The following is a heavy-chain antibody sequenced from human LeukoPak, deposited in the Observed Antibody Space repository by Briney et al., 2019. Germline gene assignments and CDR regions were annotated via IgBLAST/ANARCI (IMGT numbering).Heavy chain of an antibody. CDR2: TWYDGRNK. J-gene: IGHJ4*02. V-gene: IGHV3-33*08. D-gene: IGHD3-10*01. Sequence: GGPLTLSCTASGITFNAIHWVRQAPGKGLEWVARTWYDGRNKYYADSVKGRFTIDIDNTKNILYLHMNSVKADDTAVYECARGLIGSGSCSDYWGKGTLVTVS. CDR1: GITFNA. CDR3: ARGLIGSGSCSDY.